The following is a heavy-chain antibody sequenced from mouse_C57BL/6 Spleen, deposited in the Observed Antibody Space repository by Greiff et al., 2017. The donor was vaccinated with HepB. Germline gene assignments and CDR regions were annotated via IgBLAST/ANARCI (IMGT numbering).Heavy chain of an antibody. CDR3: ARIKDYGSSFDY. V-gene: IGHV1-69*01. Sequence: QVQLQQPGAELVMPGASVKLSCKASGYTFTSYWMHWVKQRPGQGLEWIGEIDPSDSYTNYNQKFKGKSTLTVDKSSSTAYMQLSSLTSEDSAVYYCARIKDYGSSFDYWGQGTTLTVSS. CDR1: GYTFTSYW. CDR2: IDPSDSYT. J-gene: IGHJ2*01. D-gene: IGHD1-1*01.